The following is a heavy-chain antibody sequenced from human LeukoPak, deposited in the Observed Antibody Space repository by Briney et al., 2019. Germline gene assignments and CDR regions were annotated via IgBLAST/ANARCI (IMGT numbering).Heavy chain of an antibody. CDR1: GFTFSSYE. D-gene: IGHD3-22*01. V-gene: IGHV3-48*03. Sequence: PGGSLRLSCAASGFTFSSYEMNWVRQAPGKGLEWVSYISSSGSTIYYADSVKGRFTISRDNAKNSLYLQMNSLRAEDTAVYYCARPSTYYYDSSVSLFDSWGQEPLVTVPS. J-gene: IGHJ4*02. CDR2: ISSSGSTI. CDR3: ARPSTYYYDSSVSLFDS.